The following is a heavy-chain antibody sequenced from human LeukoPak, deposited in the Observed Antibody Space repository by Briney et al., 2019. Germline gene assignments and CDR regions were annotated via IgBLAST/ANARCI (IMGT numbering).Heavy chain of an antibody. J-gene: IGHJ1*01. CDR3: ARDSPLPEYFRH. CDR2: ISSSSNTI. D-gene: IGHD3-10*01. Sequence: GGSLRLSCAASGFTFSSYSMNWVRQAPGKGLEWVSYISSSSNTIYYADSVKGRFTISRDNAKNSLFLQMNSLRAEDTAVYYCARDSPLPEYFRHWGQGTLVTVSS. V-gene: IGHV3-48*01. CDR1: GFTFSSYS.